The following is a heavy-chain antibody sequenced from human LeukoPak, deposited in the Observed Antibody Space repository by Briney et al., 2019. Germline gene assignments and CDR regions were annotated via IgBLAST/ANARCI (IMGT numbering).Heavy chain of an antibody. CDR2: LYWDDDK. Sequence: GSGPTLVKPTQTLTLTCTFSGFSLSTPTVGVGWIRQPPGKGLEWLAVLYWDDDKRYSPSLTSRLTITKDASKNQVMLTMTNVDPVDTATYYCAHRGRGYSRTNFDFWGQGTLVTVSS. D-gene: IGHD3-22*01. CDR1: GFSLSTPTVG. V-gene: IGHV2-5*02. J-gene: IGHJ4*02. CDR3: AHRGRGYSRTNFDF.